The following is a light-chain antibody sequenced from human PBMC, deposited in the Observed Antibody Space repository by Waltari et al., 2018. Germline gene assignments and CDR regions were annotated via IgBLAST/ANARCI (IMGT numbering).Light chain of an antibody. CDR1: SSDVGSYNL. CDR2: EDT. CDR3: CSYAGSSPHVV. J-gene: IGLJ2*01. Sequence: QSALTQPASVSGSPGQSITISCTGTSSDVGSYNLVSWYQQHPGKAPKLMIYEDTKRPSGVSVRFAGSTSGNTPSLPISGLPAADEADYYCCSYAGSSPHVVFGGGTKLPVL. V-gene: IGLV2-23*01.